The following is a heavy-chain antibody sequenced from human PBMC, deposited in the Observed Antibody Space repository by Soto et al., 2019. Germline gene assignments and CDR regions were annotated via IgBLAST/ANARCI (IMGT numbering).Heavy chain of an antibody. J-gene: IGHJ5*02. CDR2: ISAYNGNT. CDR1: GYTFTSYG. D-gene: IGHD6-13*01. V-gene: IGHV1-18*01. CDR3: ARAIYSSSWYPHNWFDP. Sequence: ASVKVSCKASGYTFTSYGISWVRQAPGQGLEWMGWISAYNGNTNYAQKLQGRVTMTTDTSASTAYMELRSLRSDDTAVNYCARAIYSSSWYPHNWFDPWGQGTLVTVSS.